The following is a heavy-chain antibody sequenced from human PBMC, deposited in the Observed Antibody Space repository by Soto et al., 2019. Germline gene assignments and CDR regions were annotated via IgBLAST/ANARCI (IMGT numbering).Heavy chain of an antibody. CDR3: ARVATIFGVVMRGWFDP. Sequence: PSETLSLTCAVSSGSISSSNWWSWIRQHPGKGLEWIGYIYYSGSTYYNPSLKSRVTISVDTSKNQFSLKLSSVTAADTAVYYCARVATIFGVVMRGWFDPWGQGTLVTVSS. J-gene: IGHJ5*02. D-gene: IGHD3-3*01. V-gene: IGHV4-31*11. CDR1: SGSISSSNW. CDR2: IYYSGST.